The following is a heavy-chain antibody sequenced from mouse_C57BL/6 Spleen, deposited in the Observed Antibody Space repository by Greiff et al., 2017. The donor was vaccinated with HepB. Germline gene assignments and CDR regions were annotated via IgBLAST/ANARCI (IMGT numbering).Heavy chain of an antibody. D-gene: IGHD2-3*01. Sequence: VQLQQPGAELVKPGASVKLSCKASGYTFTSYWMQWVKQRPGQGLEWIGEIDPSDSYTNYNQKFKGKATLTVDTSSSTAYMQLSSLTSEDSAVYYCARSEDGYYYYFDYWGQGTTLTVSS. CDR1: GYTFTSYW. CDR2: IDPSDSYT. V-gene: IGHV1-50*01. J-gene: IGHJ2*01. CDR3: ARSEDGYYYYFDY.